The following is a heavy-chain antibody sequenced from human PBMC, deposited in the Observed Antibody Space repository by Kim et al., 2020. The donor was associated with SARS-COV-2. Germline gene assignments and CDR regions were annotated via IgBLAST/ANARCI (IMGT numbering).Heavy chain of an antibody. J-gene: IGHJ4*02. Sequence: SGPTLVNPTQTLTLTCTFSGFSLTTRGVGVGWIRQPPGKALEWLALIYWDGDQRYIPSLRTRLTISKDISKNQVVLTMTNMDSVDTATYFCAHRTVSGTYCGDWGQGMLVTVSS. CDR3: AHRTVSGTYCGD. CDR1: GFSLTTRGVG. V-gene: IGHV2-5*02. D-gene: IGHD2-21*01. CDR2: IYWDGDQ.